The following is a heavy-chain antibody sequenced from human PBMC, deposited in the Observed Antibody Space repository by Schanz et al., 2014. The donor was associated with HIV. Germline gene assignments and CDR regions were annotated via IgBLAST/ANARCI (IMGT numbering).Heavy chain of an antibody. CDR2: ISNDGSNE. V-gene: IGHV3-30*18. CDR3: AKEWYYGSGSMDYGLDV. J-gene: IGHJ6*02. D-gene: IGHD3-10*01. CDR1: GGTFSAHA. Sequence: QVQLVESGGGMVLPGTSLRLSCAASGGTFSAHAFHWVRQAPGRGLEWVAVISNDGSNEYYADSVKGRFTLSRDNSENTVYLQMNSLRAEDTAVYYCAKEWYYGSGSMDYGLDVWGQGTTVTVSS.